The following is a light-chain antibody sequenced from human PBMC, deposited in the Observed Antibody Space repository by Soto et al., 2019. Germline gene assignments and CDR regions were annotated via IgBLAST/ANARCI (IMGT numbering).Light chain of an antibody. CDR1: QSVPGSS. V-gene: IGKV3-20*01. CDR2: GAS. J-gene: IGKJ1*01. CDR3: QQYGGSPGT. Sequence: EIVLTQSPGTLSLSPGERATLSCRASQSVPGSSLAWYQQRPGQAPRLLIYGASNRVTGISDRFSGSGSGTDFTLTISRLEPEDFAVYYCQQYGGSPGTFVQGTKVEIK.